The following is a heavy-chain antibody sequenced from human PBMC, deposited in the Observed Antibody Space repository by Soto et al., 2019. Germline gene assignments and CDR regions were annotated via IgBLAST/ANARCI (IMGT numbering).Heavy chain of an antibody. CDR1: GFTFTRYS. Sequence: EVQLVESGGGLVKPGGSLRLSCAASGFTFTRYSMNWVRQAPGKGLEWVSSISSTTNYIYYGDSMKGRFTISRDNAKNSLYLEMNSLRXXDTAXXYXXXXXXXXTSNFDYWGQGTLVTVSS. CDR3: XXXXXXXTSNFDY. CDR2: ISSTTNYI. V-gene: IGHV3-21*06. J-gene: IGHJ4*02.